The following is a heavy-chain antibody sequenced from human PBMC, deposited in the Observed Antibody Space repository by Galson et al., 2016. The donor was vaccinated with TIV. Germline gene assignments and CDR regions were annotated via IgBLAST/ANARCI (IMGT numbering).Heavy chain of an antibody. J-gene: IGHJ4*02. CDR3: ACRGEASSTGFFDL. CDR1: GFSLYTRGVG. Sequence: PELVKPTQTLTLTCTFSGFSLYTRGVGVGWIRQPPGKALEWLALFYWDGEERYSPSLRGRVTISTDTSGNEVVLKMTNMDPVDTGTYFCACRGEASSTGFFDLWGQGSLVTVSS. D-gene: IGHD4-17*01. V-gene: IGHV2-5*02. CDR2: FYWDGEE.